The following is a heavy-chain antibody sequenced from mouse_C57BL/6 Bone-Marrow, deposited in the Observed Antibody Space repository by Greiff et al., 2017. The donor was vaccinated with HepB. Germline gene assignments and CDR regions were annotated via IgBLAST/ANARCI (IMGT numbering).Heavy chain of an antibody. CDR2: ISGGGGNT. CDR3: ERQGFVTTVVATRYFDV. Sequence: EVKLVESGGGLVKPGGSLKLSCAASGFTFSSYTMSWVRQTPEKRLEWVATISGGGGNTYYPDSVKGRFTISRDNAKNNLYLQMSSLRSEDTALYYCERQGFVTTVVATRYFDVWGTGTTVTVSS. J-gene: IGHJ1*03. D-gene: IGHD1-1*01. V-gene: IGHV5-9*01. CDR1: GFTFSSYT.